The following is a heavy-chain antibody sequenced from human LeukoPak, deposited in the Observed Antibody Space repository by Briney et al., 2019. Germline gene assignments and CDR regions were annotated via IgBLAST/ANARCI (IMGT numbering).Heavy chain of an antibody. V-gene: IGHV4-59*01. D-gene: IGHD6-19*01. Sequence: SETLSLTCTVSDGSMSSYYWSWIRQPPGKGLEWIGYIYYSGSTFYNPSLKSRVTISLDTSRNQFSLRLSSATAADTAVYYCARRIAVAGIFDYWGQGTLATVS. CDR1: DGSMSSYY. CDR2: IYYSGST. CDR3: ARRIAVAGIFDY. J-gene: IGHJ4*02.